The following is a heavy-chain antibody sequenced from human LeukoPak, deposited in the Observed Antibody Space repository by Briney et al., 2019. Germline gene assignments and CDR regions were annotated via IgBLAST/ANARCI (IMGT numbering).Heavy chain of an antibody. D-gene: IGHD5-18*01. CDR3: AKDDGYTYGYSDY. V-gene: IGHV3-23*01. CDR2: ISGSGGST. J-gene: IGHJ4*02. Sequence: GSLRLSCAASGFTFSSYAMSWVRQAPGKGLEWVSAISGSGGSTYYTDSVKGRFTISRDNSKNTLYLQMNSLRAEDTALYYCAKDDGYTYGYSDYWGQGTLVTVSS. CDR1: GFTFSSYA.